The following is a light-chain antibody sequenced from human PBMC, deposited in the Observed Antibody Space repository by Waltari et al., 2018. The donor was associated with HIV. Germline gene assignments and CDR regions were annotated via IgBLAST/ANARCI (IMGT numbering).Light chain of an antibody. CDR2: DVN. J-gene: IGLJ1*01. V-gene: IGLV2-23*02. CDR1: TRDVGKYDF. CDR3: CSYAGGPFV. Sequence: QSALTQPASVSGSPGQSVNLSCTGTTRDVGKYDFLSWYQHNPGQAPHLIIYDVNTRPSGVSLRFSGSKSGNTASLTISGLQAEDEANYYCCSYAGGPFVFGSGT.